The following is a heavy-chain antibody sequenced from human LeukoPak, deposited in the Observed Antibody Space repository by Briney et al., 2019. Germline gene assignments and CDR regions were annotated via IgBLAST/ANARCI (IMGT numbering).Heavy chain of an antibody. Sequence: PSETLSLTCALYGGSFSGYYWSWIRQPPGKGLEWIGEINHSGSTNYNPSLKSRVTISVDTSKNQFSLKLSSVTAADTAVYYCARTRTVTTSPVDYWGQGTLVTVSS. CDR2: INHSGST. CDR3: ARTRTVTTSPVDY. V-gene: IGHV4-34*01. CDR1: GGSFSGYY. J-gene: IGHJ4*02. D-gene: IGHD4-17*01.